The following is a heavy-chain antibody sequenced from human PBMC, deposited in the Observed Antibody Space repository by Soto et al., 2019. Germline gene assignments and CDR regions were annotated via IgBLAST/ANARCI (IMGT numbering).Heavy chain of an antibody. Sequence: GGSLRLSCAASGFTFSSYSMNWVRQAPGKGLEWVSSISSSSSYIYYADSVKGRFTISRDNAKNSLYLQMNSPRADDTAEYYWARDRLPQGLANLYNWFDPWGQGTLVTVSS. CDR2: ISSSSSYI. V-gene: IGHV3-21*01. D-gene: IGHD6-25*01. CDR3: ARDRLPQGLANLYNWFDP. J-gene: IGHJ5*02. CDR1: GFTFSSYS.